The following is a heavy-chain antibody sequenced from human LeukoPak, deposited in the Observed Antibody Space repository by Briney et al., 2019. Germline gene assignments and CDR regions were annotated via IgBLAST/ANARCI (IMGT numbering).Heavy chain of an antibody. J-gene: IGHJ6*02. CDR3: ARESPVITILYGAPKYGMDV. CDR2: IIPIFGTA. D-gene: IGHD3-3*01. CDR1: GGTFSSYA. Sequence: SVKVSCRASGGTFSSYAISWVRQAPGQGLEWMGGIIPIFGTANYAQKFQGRVTITADESTSTAYMELSSLRSEDTAVYYCARESPVITILYGAPKYGMDVWGQGTTVTVSS. V-gene: IGHV1-69*13.